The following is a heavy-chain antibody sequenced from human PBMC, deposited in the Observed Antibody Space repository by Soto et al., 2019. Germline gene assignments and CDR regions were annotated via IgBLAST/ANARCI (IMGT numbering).Heavy chain of an antibody. CDR3: ARDVLRFLEWLPPYDAFDI. Sequence: EVQLVESGGGLVQPGGSLRLSCAASGFTFSSYWMSWVRQAPGKGLEWVANIKQDGSEKYYVDSVKGRFTISRDNAKNSLYLQMNSLRAEDTAVYYCARDVLRFLEWLPPYDAFDIWGQGTMVTVSS. V-gene: IGHV3-7*01. D-gene: IGHD3-3*01. J-gene: IGHJ3*02. CDR1: GFTFSSYW. CDR2: IKQDGSEK.